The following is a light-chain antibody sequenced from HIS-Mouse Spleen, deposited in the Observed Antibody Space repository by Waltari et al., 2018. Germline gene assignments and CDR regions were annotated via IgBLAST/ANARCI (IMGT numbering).Light chain of an antibody. V-gene: IGLV3-25*03. CDR1: ALPKQY. J-gene: IGLJ2*01. CDR2: KDS. Sequence: SYELTQPPSVSVSPGQTARITCPGDALPKQYAYWYQQKPEQAPVLGIYKDSEKPSGIPGRFSGSSSGTTVTLTISGVQAEDEADYYCQSADSSGTYQDVVFGGGTKLTVL. CDR3: QSADSSGTYQDVV.